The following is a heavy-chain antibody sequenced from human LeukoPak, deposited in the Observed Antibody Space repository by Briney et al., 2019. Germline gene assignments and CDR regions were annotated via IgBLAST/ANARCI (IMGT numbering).Heavy chain of an antibody. CDR3: AASSTGSGYPYRSYYFDY. CDR2: INHSGST. Sequence: SETLSLTCAVYGGSFSGYYWSWIRQPPGKGLEWIGEINHSGSTNYNPSLKSRVTVSVDTSKNQFSLKLSSVTAADTAVYYCAASSTGSGYPYRSYYFDYWGQGTLVTVSS. D-gene: IGHD5-12*01. J-gene: IGHJ4*02. V-gene: IGHV4-34*01. CDR1: GGSFSGYY.